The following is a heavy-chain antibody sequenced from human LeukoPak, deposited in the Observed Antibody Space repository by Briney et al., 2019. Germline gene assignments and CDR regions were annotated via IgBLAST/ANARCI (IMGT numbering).Heavy chain of an antibody. CDR1: GFTFSNAW. CDR3: TTGGY. V-gene: IGHV3-15*01. D-gene: IGHD6-13*01. J-gene: IGHJ4*02. CDR2: IKSEPDGGTT. Sequence: PGGSLRLSCAAFGFTFSNAWMNWVRQAPGKGLEWVGRIKSEPDGGTTDYAASVKGRFTISRDDSKNTLYLQMNSLRIEDTATYYCTTGGYWGQGILVSVSS.